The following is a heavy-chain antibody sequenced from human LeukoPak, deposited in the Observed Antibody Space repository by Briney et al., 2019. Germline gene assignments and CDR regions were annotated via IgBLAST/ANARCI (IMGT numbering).Heavy chain of an antibody. J-gene: IGHJ3*02. CDR2: INHSGST. D-gene: IGHD2-2*02. V-gene: IGHV4-34*01. Sequence: PSETLSLTCAVYGGSFSGYYWSWIRQPPGKGLEWIGEINHSGSTNYNPSLKSRVTISVDTSKNQFSLKLSSVTAADTAVYYCARDTRGYCSSTSCYTGTAFDIWGQGTMVTVSS. CDR1: GGSFSGYY. CDR3: ARDTRGYCSSTSCYTGTAFDI.